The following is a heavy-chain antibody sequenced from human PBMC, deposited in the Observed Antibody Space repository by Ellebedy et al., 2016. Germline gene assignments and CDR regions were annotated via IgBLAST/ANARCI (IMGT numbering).Heavy chain of an antibody. V-gene: IGHV3-74*01. CDR3: VRVLVCPRCHFDY. CDR1: GFTFSSDW. D-gene: IGHD3-3*01. Sequence: GGSLRLXXVASGFTFSSDWMQWVRQAPGKGLVWVSHINSDVSTTNYADSVEGRFTISRDNAKSTVYLQMNSLRAEDTAVYYCVRVLVCPRCHFDYWGQGTLVTVSS. J-gene: IGHJ4*02. CDR2: INSDVSTT.